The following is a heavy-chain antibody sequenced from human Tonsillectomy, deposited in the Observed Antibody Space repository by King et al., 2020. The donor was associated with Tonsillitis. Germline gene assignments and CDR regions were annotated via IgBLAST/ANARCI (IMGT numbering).Heavy chain of an antibody. CDR2: ISYDGSNK. CDR1: GFTFSSYE. J-gene: IGHJ4*02. D-gene: IGHD1-1*01. Sequence: VQLVESGGGVGQPVRSLRLSCAASGFTFSSYEMHWVRQAPGKGLEWVAVISYDGSNKYYADSVKGRFTISRDTSKNTLYLQMNSLRAEHTAVYYCARLTTSQGGYWGRGTLVTVSS. V-gene: IGHV3-30*03. CDR3: ARLTTSQGGY.